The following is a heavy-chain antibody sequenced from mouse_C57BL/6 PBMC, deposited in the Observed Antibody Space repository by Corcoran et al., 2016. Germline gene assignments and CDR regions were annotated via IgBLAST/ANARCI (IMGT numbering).Heavy chain of an antibody. CDR3: ARFLTGSY. Sequence: QIQLVQSGPELKKPGETVKISCKASGYTFTTYGMSWVKQAPGKGLKWMGWINTYSGVPTYADDFKGRFAFSLETSASTAYLQINNLKNEDTATYFCARFLTGSYWGQGTLVTVSA. CDR1: GYTFTTYG. CDR2: INTYSGVP. V-gene: IGHV9-3*01. D-gene: IGHD4-1*01. J-gene: IGHJ3*01.